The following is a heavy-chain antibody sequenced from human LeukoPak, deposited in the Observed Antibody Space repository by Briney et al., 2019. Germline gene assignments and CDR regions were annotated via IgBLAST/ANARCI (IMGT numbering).Heavy chain of an antibody. V-gene: IGHV3-23*01. CDR2: ISDSGTRT. Sequence: VGSLRLSCAASGFTFSSYDMGWVRQAPGKGLEWVSAISDSGTRTYFADSVKGRFTISRDNFKNTLHLHMNSLRAEDTAVYYCAKDSRRTSGWYYFDYWGQGTLVTVSS. D-gene: IGHD6-19*01. CDR3: AKDSRRTSGWYYFDY. CDR1: GFTFSSYD. J-gene: IGHJ4*02.